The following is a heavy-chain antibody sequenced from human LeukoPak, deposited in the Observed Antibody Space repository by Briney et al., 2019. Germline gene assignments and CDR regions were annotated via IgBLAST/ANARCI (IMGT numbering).Heavy chain of an antibody. Sequence: AGGSLRLSCAASGFTFNNAWMSWVRQAPGKGLEGVGRIKSKADDGTTDYAAPVKGRFTISRDDSKNTLYLQMNSLKTEGTAVYYCTTRAVAGSSPYWGQGTLVTVSS. CDR1: GFTFNNAW. J-gene: IGHJ4*02. CDR3: TTRAVAGSSPY. V-gene: IGHV3-15*01. CDR2: IKSKADDGTT. D-gene: IGHD6-19*01.